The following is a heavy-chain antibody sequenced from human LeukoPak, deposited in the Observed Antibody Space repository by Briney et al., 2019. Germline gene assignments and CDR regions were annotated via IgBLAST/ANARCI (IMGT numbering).Heavy chain of an antibody. J-gene: IGHJ4*02. Sequence: GGSLRLSCAASGFTFSNYGMHWVRQAPGKGLEWVTFIPYDGSNKYYADSVKGRFTISRDNSKNTLYLQMNSLRAEDTAVYYCAKSTLDYWGQGTLVTVSS. D-gene: IGHD1-1*01. V-gene: IGHV3-30*02. CDR3: AKSTLDY. CDR1: GFTFSNYG. CDR2: IPYDGSNK.